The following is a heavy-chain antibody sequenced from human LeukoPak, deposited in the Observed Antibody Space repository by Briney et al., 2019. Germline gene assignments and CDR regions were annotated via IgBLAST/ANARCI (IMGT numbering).Heavy chain of an antibody. D-gene: IGHD2-2*01. Sequence: KVSFKASGGTFISYAISWVRQAPGQGLEWMGGIIPIFGTANYSQKFQGRVTITADKSTSTAYMELSSLRSEDTAMYYCAREINYLGCSSTSCHAHYYYMDVWGKGTTVTVSS. J-gene: IGHJ6*03. V-gene: IGHV1-69*06. CDR2: IIPIFGTA. CDR3: AREINYLGCSSTSCHAHYYYMDV. CDR1: GGTFISYA.